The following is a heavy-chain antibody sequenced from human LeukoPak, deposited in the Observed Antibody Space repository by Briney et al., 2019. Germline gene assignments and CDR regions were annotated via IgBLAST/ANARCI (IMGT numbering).Heavy chain of an antibody. D-gene: IGHD3-22*01. V-gene: IGHV4-39*07. Sequence: SETLSLTCTVSGGSISSSSYYWGWIRQPPGKGLEWIGSIYYSGSTYYNPSLKSRVTISVDTSKNQVSLKLSSVTAADTAVYYCARARYDSSGYYGEDWGQGTLVTVSS. CDR1: GGSISSSSYY. CDR2: IYYSGST. J-gene: IGHJ4*02. CDR3: ARARYDSSGYYGED.